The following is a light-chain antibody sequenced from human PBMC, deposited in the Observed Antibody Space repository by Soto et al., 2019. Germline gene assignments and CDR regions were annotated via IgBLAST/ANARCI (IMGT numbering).Light chain of an antibody. CDR1: QSVSSN. CDR2: GAS. Sequence: EIVVTQSPATLSVSPGERATLSCRASQSVSSNLAWYQQKPGQAPRLLIYGASTRATGIPARFSGSGSGTEFTLTISSLQSEDSAVYYCQQYNNWPPLFGQGTRLEI. CDR3: QQYNNWPPL. V-gene: IGKV3-15*01. J-gene: IGKJ5*01.